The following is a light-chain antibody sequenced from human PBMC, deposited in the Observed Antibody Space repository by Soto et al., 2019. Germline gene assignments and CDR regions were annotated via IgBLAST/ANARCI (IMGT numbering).Light chain of an antibody. V-gene: IGKV1-5*03. Sequence: DSQVTQSLAPGSASVGDRVTITCRASQSVRTWLAWFQQKPGKAPKLLIYKATTLESGVPSRFSGSGSGTEFTLTISSLQPDDFATYYCQQYDNYLTFGRGTKVDI. CDR1: QSVRTW. J-gene: IGKJ1*01. CDR2: KAT. CDR3: QQYDNYLT.